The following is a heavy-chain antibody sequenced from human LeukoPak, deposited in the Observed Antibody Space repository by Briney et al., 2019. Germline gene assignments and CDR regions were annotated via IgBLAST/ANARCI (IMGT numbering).Heavy chain of an antibody. CDR1: GGSISSGGYY. Sequence: SQTLSLTCTVSGGSISSGGYYWNWLRQHPGKGLEWIGYIYYSGSTYYNPSLQSPVTISVDTSKNQFSLKLSSVTAADTAVYYCASSFITTSDPLPFDYWGQGTLVTVSS. J-gene: IGHJ4*02. CDR2: IYYSGST. D-gene: IGHD3-22*01. CDR3: ASSFITTSDPLPFDY. V-gene: IGHV4-31*01.